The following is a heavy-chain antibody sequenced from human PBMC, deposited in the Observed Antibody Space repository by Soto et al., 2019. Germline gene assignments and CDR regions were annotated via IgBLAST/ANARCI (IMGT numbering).Heavy chain of an antibody. CDR3: ARYNSGTFSYDF. CDR1: GFIFSSYG. V-gene: IGHV3-33*01. J-gene: IGHJ4*02. D-gene: IGHD1-26*01. Sequence: SLRLSCAASGFIFSSYGMHWVRQAPGKGLEWVAGIGYDGRNEFYADSVKGRFTISRDNSKNMLFVQMKSLRVEDTALYFCARYNSGTFSYDFWSQGTLVTVSS. CDR2: IGYDGRNE.